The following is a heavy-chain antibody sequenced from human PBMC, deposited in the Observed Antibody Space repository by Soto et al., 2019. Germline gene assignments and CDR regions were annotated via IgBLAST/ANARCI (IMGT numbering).Heavy chain of an antibody. CDR1: GGSISSSSFH. CDR3: ARRERAAGTDWWFDP. CDR2: IYYSGST. J-gene: IGHJ5*02. Sequence: QLQLQESGPGLVKPSETLSLTCTVSGGSISSSSFHWGWIRQPPGKGLEWIGSIYYSGSTYYSPSLKSRVAISVDTSRNQFSLKLSSVTAADTAVYYCARRERAAGTDWWFDPWGQGTLVTVSS. D-gene: IGHD6-13*01. V-gene: IGHV4-39*01.